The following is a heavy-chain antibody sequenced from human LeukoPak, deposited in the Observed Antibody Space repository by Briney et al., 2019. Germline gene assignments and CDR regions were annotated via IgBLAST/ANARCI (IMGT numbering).Heavy chain of an antibody. D-gene: IGHD5-12*01. J-gene: IGHJ6*02. CDR1: GYTFTSYG. CDR2: ISADNGNT. Sequence: ASVKVSCKASGYTFTSYGISWVRQAPGQGLEWMGWISADNGNTNYAQKLQGRVTMTTDTSTSTAYMELRSLRSDDTAVYYCAREGDGYSGYDSVWSYYYYGMDVWGQGTTDTVSS. CDR3: AREGDGYSGYDSVWSYYYYGMDV. V-gene: IGHV1-18*01.